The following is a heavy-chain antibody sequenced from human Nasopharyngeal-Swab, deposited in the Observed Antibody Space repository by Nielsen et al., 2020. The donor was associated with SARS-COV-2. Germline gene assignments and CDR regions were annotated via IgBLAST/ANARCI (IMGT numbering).Heavy chain of an antibody. J-gene: IGHJ6*02. V-gene: IGHV3-23*01. CDR3: AKDRDSGDDSDDYYHYYGMDV. CDR2: ISGSDYST. Sequence: GESLKISCAASGFTFNTNAISWVRQAPGKGLEWVSVISGSDYSTKYADSVKGRFTISRDNSKNTVNLQMNSLRAEDTAIYYCAKDRDSGDDSDDYYHYYGMDVWGQGTTVTVSS. CDR1: GFTFNTNA. D-gene: IGHD5-12*01.